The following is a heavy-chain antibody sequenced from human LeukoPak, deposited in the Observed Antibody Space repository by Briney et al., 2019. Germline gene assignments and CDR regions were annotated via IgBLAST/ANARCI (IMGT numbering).Heavy chain of an antibody. J-gene: IGHJ6*03. V-gene: IGHV4-4*09. Sequence: SETLSLTCTVSGGSISSYYWSWIRQPPGKGLEWIGYIYTSGSTNYNPSLKSRVTISVDTSKNQFSLKLSSVTAADTAVYYCARLTTSIAARPIGSGYYYYYMDVWGKGTTVTVSS. CDR2: IYTSGST. D-gene: IGHD6-6*01. CDR3: ARLTTSIAARPIGSGYYYYYMDV. CDR1: GGSISSYY.